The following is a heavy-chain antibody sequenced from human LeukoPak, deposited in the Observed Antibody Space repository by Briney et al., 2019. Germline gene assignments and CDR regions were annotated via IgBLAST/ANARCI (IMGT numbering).Heavy chain of an antibody. Sequence: PGRSLRLSCAASGFTLSSYGMHWVRQAPGKGLERVAVISYDGSNKYYADSVKGRFTISRDNSKNTLYLQMNSLRAEDTAVYYCAKDSHYYGSGNGMDVWGQGTTVTVSS. J-gene: IGHJ6*02. V-gene: IGHV3-30*18. D-gene: IGHD3-10*01. CDR2: ISYDGSNK. CDR1: GFTLSSYG. CDR3: AKDSHYYGSGNGMDV.